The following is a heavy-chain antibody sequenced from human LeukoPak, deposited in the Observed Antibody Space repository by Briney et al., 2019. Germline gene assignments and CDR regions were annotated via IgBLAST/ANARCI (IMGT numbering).Heavy chain of an antibody. J-gene: IGHJ3*02. CDR1: GFTFSSYT. CDR3: ARGKWLDAFDI. CDR2: ISSGGGTI. D-gene: IGHD3-22*01. V-gene: IGHV3-48*01. Sequence: GGSLRLSCAASGFTFSSYTINWVRQAPGKGLEWVSYISSGGGTIYYADSVKGRFSISRDNAKNSLYLQMNSLRAEDTAVYYCARGKWLDAFDIWGQGTMVTVSS.